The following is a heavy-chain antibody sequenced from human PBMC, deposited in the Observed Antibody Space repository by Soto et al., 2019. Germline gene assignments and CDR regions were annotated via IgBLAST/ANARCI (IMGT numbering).Heavy chain of an antibody. CDR2: INYSGST. J-gene: IGHJ4*02. CDR1: GGSFSGYY. D-gene: IGHD1-1*01. Sequence: SETLSLTCAVYGGSFSGYYWSWIRQPPGKGLEWIGNINYSGSTIYNPSLKSRVTISVDRSNNQFSLNLSSVTAADAAVYYCARVRTVFDYWGQGILVTVSS. CDR3: ARVRTVFDY. V-gene: IGHV4-34*01.